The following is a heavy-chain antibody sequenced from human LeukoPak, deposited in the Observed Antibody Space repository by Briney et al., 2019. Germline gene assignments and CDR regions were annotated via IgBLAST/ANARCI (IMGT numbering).Heavy chain of an antibody. D-gene: IGHD5-12*01. CDR1: GYTFTSYG. CDR2: IDANNGKT. CDR3: ARDPTGGYDFDF. J-gene: IGHJ5*01. Sequence: ASVKVSCKASGYTFTSYGISWVRQAPGQGLEWMGWIDANNGKTDYAQKFQGRVTMTTDTSTSTAYMELWSLRSDDTAVFYCARDPTGGYDFDFWGQGTLVTVSS. V-gene: IGHV1-18*01.